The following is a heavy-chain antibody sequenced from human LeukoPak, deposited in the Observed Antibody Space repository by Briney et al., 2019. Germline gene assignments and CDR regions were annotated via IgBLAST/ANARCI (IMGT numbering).Heavy chain of an antibody. V-gene: IGHV4-59*01. CDR2: IYYSGST. Sequence: SETLSLTCIVSGGSISSYYWSWIRQPPGKGLEWIGYIYYSGSTNYNPSLKSRVTISVDTSKNQFSLKLSSVTAADTAVYYCARAGRRGYSGYDYDYWGQGTLVTVSS. CDR3: ARAGRRGYSGYDYDY. J-gene: IGHJ4*02. D-gene: IGHD5-12*01. CDR1: GGSISSYY.